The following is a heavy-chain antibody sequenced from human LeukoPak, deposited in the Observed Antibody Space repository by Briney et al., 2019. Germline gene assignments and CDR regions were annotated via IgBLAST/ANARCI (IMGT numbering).Heavy chain of an antibody. V-gene: IGHV3-23*01. CDR2: INRSGGGT. Sequence: GGSLRLSCVASGFTFSNYAMTWVRQAPGKGLEWVSTINRSGGGTFYAASVKGRFSISRDNSKTTIYLHVNSLRGEDTAIYYCVRDWGYDLWNSYSYGMDVWGQGTTVAVSS. CDR1: GFTFSNYA. D-gene: IGHD3-3*01. CDR3: VRDWGYDLWNSYSYGMDV. J-gene: IGHJ6*02.